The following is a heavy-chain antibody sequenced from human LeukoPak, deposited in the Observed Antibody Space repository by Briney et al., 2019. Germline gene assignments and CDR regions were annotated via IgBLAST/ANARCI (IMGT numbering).Heavy chain of an antibody. CDR3: ARHVGYYDFWSGPRDYYYGMDV. CDR2: IYYSGSN. Sequence: SETLSLTCTVSGGSISSYYWRWIRQPPGKGLEWIGYIYYSGSNNYNPSLKSRVTISVDTSKNQFSLKLSSVTAADTAVYYCARHVGYYDFWSGPRDYYYGMDVWGQGTTVTVSS. J-gene: IGHJ6*02. CDR1: GGSISSYY. D-gene: IGHD3-3*01. V-gene: IGHV4-59*08.